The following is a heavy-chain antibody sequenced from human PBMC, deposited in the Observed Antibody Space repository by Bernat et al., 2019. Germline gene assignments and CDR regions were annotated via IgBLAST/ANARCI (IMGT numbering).Heavy chain of an antibody. D-gene: IGHD4-17*01. J-gene: IGHJ4*02. CDR3: ARALYGDYVYCFDY. CDR1: GYTFTSYG. V-gene: IGHV1-18*01. Sequence: QVQLVQSGAEVKKPGASVKVSCKASGYTFTSYGISWVRQAPGQGLEWRGWISAYKGNTNYAQKLQGTVPMTTATSTSTAYMELRSLTSADPAVYYCARALYGDYVYCFDYWGQGTLVTVSS. CDR2: ISAYKGNT.